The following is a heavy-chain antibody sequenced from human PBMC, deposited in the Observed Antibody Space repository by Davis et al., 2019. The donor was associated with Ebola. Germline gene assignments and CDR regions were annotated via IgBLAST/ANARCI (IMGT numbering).Heavy chain of an antibody. J-gene: IGHJ6*02. D-gene: IGHD4-17*01. CDR1: GGSVSSGSYY. CDR3: ARGGVYGAHFMDV. V-gene: IGHV4-61*01. CDR2: IYYSGST. Sequence: SETLSLTCTVSGGSVSSGSYYWSWIRQPPGKGLEWIGYIYYSGSTNYNPSLKSRVTISVDTSKNQFSLQLNSVTPEDTAVYYCARGGVYGAHFMDVWGQGTTVTVSS.